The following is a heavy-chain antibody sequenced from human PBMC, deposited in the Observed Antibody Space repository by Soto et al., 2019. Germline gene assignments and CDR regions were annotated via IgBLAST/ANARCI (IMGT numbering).Heavy chain of an antibody. J-gene: IGHJ5*02. CDR2: INPNSGGT. CDR3: ARDYCSGGSCYWFDP. D-gene: IGHD2-15*01. Sequence: ASVKVACKASGYTFTGYYMHWVRQAHRQGLEWMGWINPNSGGTNYAKKFQGWVTMTRDTSISTAYMELSRLRSDDTAVYYCARDYCSGGSCYWFDPWGQGTLVTVSS. CDR1: GYTFTGYY. V-gene: IGHV1-2*04.